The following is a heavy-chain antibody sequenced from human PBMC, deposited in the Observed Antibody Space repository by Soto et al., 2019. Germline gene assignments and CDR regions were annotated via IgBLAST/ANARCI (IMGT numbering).Heavy chain of an antibody. D-gene: IGHD2-15*01. CDR2: INGDGGTT. V-gene: IGHV3-74*01. J-gene: IGHJ6*02. CDR3: ARGIRNYYGVDV. Sequence: EVQLVESGGGLVQPGGSLRLYCAASGFTFNSYWMHWVRQAPGKGLLWVSHINGDGGTTNYADSVKGRFTISRDNAMNTVYLQMNNLRVEDTAVYYCARGIRNYYGVDVWGQGTTVTVSS. CDR1: GFTFNSYW.